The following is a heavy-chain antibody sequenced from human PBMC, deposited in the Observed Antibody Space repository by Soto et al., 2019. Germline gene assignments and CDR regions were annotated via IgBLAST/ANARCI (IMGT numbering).Heavy chain of an antibody. CDR3: ARRWGDYFDY. V-gene: IGHV4-59*08. CDR1: GGSISSYY. D-gene: IGHD3-16*01. CDR2: IYYSGST. Sequence: QVQLQESGPGLVKPSETLSLTCTVSGGSISSYYWSWIRQPPGKGLEWIGYIYYSGSTNYNPSLKSRVTISVDTPKNQFSLKLSLKLSSVTAADTAVYYCARRWGDYFDYWGQGTLVTVSS. J-gene: IGHJ4*02.